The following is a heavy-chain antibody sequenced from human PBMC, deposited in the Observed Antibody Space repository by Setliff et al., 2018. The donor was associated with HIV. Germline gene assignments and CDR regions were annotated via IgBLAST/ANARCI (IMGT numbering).Heavy chain of an antibody. CDR3: ARVFWYGLPQIYYYMDV. J-gene: IGHJ6*03. Sequence: GGSLRLSCAASGFSFSDYYMTWVRQAPGKGLEWVANITQDGSEKYYVDSVKGRFTLSRDNAKNSLYLQMNSLRAEDTAVYYCARVFWYGLPQIYYYMDVWGKGTTVTVSS. D-gene: IGHD2-8*02. CDR2: ITQDGSEK. V-gene: IGHV3-7*01. CDR1: GFSFSDYY.